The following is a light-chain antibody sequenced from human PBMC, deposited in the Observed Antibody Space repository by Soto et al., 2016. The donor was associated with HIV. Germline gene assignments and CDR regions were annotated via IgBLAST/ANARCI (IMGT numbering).Light chain of an antibody. CDR2: KAS. Sequence: DIQMTQSPSTLSASVGDRVTITCRASQTVNTWLAWYQQKPGKAPKLLIYKASTLETGVPSRFSGSGSGTHFTLTISSLQPDDFATYYCQQSYSTPYTFGQGTKVEIK. CDR3: QQSYSTPYT. V-gene: IGKV1-5*03. J-gene: IGKJ2*01. CDR1: QTVNTW.